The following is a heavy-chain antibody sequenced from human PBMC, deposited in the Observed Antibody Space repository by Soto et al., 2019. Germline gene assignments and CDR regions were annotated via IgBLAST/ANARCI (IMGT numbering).Heavy chain of an antibody. CDR3: ARASSLDY. Sequence: ASVKVSCKASGYTFTGYYIHWVRQAPGQGLEWMGWINPNSVGTNYAQKFQGRVTMTSDTSINTAYMELNGPRSDDTAVYFCARASSLDYWGQGTQVTVSS. V-gene: IGHV1-2*02. CDR2: INPNSVGT. CDR1: GYTFTGYY. D-gene: IGHD3-16*01. J-gene: IGHJ4*02.